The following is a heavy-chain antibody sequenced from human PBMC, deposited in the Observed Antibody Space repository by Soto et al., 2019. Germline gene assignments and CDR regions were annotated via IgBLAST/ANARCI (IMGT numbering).Heavy chain of an antibody. Sequence: HITLKESGHTLVKPTQTLTLTCTFSGFLLTTSEVGVGWIRQPPGKALEWLAITYWDDEKRYSASLKSRLTITKDTHRNQVVLTMTSMDPVDTGTYYCAHFRGGGNSPLGDYWGQGTLVPVSS. D-gene: IGHD2-21*02. V-gene: IGHV2-5*02. CDR1: GFLLTTSEVG. CDR2: TYWDDEK. J-gene: IGHJ4*02. CDR3: AHFRGGGNSPLGDY.